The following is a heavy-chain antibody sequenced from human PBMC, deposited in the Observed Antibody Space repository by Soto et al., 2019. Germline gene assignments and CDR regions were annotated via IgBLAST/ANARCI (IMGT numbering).Heavy chain of an antibody. Sequence: SVKVSCKASGGTFSSYTISWVRQAPGQGLEWMGRIIPILGIANYAQKFQGRVTITADKSTSTAYMELSSLRSEDTAVYYCARAIYYYGSGYYYYYGMDVWGQGTTVTVSS. CDR1: GGTFSSYT. D-gene: IGHD3-10*01. J-gene: IGHJ6*02. V-gene: IGHV1-69*02. CDR3: ARAIYYYGSGYYYYYGMDV. CDR2: IIPILGIA.